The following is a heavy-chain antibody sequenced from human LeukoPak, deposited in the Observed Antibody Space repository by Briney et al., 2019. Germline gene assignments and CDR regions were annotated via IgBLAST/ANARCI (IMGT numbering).Heavy chain of an antibody. Sequence: SETLSLTCTVSGGSISGYYWIWIRQPPGKPLEWIGYIYSSGTTKYNPSLRSRVTISVDTSKMQFSLNLSSVTAADTAPYFCARRAPYFNYYMDVWGKGTTVTVSS. CDR2: IYSSGTT. V-gene: IGHV4-59*01. J-gene: IGHJ6*03. CDR1: GGSISGYY. CDR3: ARRAPYFNYYMDV.